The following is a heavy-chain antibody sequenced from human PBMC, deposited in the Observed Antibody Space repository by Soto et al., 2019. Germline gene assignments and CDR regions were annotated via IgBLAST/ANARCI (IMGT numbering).Heavy chain of an antibody. CDR3: GRDGVGATPLGWFDP. CDR1: GGIFSSYA. Sequence: ASVKVSCKASGGIFSSYAISWVRQAPGQGLEWMGGIIPICGTANYAQKFQGRLTITADASTSTAYMELSSLRSDDTAVYYCGRDGVGATPLGWFDPWGQGSLVTVSS. V-gene: IGHV1-69*13. J-gene: IGHJ5*02. D-gene: IGHD1-26*01. CDR2: IIPICGTA.